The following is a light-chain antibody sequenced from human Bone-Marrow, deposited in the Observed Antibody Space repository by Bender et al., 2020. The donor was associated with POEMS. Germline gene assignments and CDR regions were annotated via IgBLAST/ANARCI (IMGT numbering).Light chain of an antibody. CDR2: DVS. J-gene: IGLJ3*02. Sequence: QSALTQPASVSGSPGQSITISCTGTSSDIGAYDYVSWYQQHPGKAPKLIMFDVSDRPSGVSDRFSGSKSGNTASLTVSRLQAEDEADYYCTSYSDSASANWLFGGGTKLTVL. CDR3: TSYSDSASANWL. CDR1: SSDIGAYDY. V-gene: IGLV2-14*01.